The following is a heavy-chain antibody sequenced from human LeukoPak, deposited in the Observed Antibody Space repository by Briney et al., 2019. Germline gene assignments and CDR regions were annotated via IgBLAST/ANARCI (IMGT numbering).Heavy chain of an antibody. Sequence: PGGSLRLSCAASGFTFSSYAMSWVRQAPGKGLEWVSAISGSGGSTYYADSVKGRFTISRDNSKNTLYLQMNSLRAEDTAVYYCARRQYYYDSSGYYYVGRLHLPYGMDVWGQGTTVTVSS. J-gene: IGHJ6*02. D-gene: IGHD3-22*01. CDR2: ISGSGGST. V-gene: IGHV3-23*01. CDR1: GFTFSSYA. CDR3: ARRQYYYDSSGYYYVGRLHLPYGMDV.